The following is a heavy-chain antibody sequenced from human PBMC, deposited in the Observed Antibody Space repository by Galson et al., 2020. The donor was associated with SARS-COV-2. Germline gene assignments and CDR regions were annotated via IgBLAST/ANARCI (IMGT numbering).Heavy chain of an antibody. D-gene: IGHD6-13*01. CDR3: AREIVTGGSSWSLFDY. CDR2: ISYDGSNK. V-gene: IGHV3-30*04. CDR1: GFTFSSYA. Sequence: GESLKISCAASGFTFSSYAMHWVRQAPGKGLEWVAVISYDGSNKYYADSVKGRFTISRDNSKNTLYLQMNSLRAEDTAVYYCAREIVTGGSSWSLFDYWGQGTLVTVSS. J-gene: IGHJ4*02.